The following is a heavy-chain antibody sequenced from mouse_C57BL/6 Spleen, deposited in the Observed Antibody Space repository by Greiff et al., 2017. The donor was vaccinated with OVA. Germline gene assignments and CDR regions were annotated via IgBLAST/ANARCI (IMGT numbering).Heavy chain of an antibody. V-gene: IGHV1-9*01. CDR3: ASIYYYGSSYYWYFDV. Sequence: QVQLQQSGAELMKPGASVKLSCKATGYTFTGYWIEWVKQRPGHGLEWIGEILPGSGSTNYNEKFKGKATFTADTSSNTAYMQLRSLTTEDSAIYYCASIYYYGSSYYWYFDVWGTGTTVTVAS. CDR2: ILPGSGST. J-gene: IGHJ1*03. CDR1: GYTFTGYW. D-gene: IGHD1-1*01.